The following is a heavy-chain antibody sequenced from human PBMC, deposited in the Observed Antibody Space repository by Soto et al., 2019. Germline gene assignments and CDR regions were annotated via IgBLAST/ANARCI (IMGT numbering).Heavy chain of an antibody. V-gene: IGHV3-21*06. CDR1: GFTFRNFA. CDR2: ISSTGGSI. Sequence: EVQLVESGGGQVRPGGSLRLSCAVSGFTFRNFAMNWVRQAPGKGLEWVSSISSTGGSIYYAESLKGRFTVSRDNAQNLLYLQMNRLRVEDTAVYYCARAAREMATTPHGYWGQGTLVTVSS. CDR3: ARAAREMATTPHGY. J-gene: IGHJ4*02. D-gene: IGHD5-12*01.